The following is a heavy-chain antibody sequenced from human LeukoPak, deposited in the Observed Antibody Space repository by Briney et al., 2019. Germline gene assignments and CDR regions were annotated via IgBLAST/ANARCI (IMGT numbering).Heavy chain of an antibody. CDR3: ARYHYDSSGYYPFDY. CDR2: IYPGDSDT. J-gene: IGHJ4*02. Sequence: GESLKISCKGSGYSFTSYWIGWVRQMPGKGLEWMGIIYPGDSDTRYSPSFQGQVTISADKSISTAYLQWSSLKASDTAMYYCARYHYDSSGYYPFDYWGQGTLVTVSS. V-gene: IGHV5-51*01. CDR1: GYSFTSYW. D-gene: IGHD3-22*01.